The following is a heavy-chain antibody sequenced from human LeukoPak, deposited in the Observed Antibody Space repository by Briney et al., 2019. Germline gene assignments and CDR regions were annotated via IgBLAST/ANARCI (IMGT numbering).Heavy chain of an antibody. Sequence: SSETLSLTCTVSGGSISSSSYYWGWIRQPPGKGLEWIGSIYYSGSTYYNPSLKSRVTISVDTSKNQFSLKLSSVTAADTAVYYCARRKRAGNWFDPWGQGTLVTVSS. D-gene: IGHD6-19*01. J-gene: IGHJ5*02. V-gene: IGHV4-39*01. CDR1: GGSISSSSYY. CDR3: ARRKRAGNWFDP. CDR2: IYYSGST.